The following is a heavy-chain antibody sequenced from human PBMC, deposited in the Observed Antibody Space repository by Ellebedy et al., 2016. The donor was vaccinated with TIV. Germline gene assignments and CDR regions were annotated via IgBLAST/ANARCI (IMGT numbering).Heavy chain of an antibody. CDR2: INPTSGST. Sequence: ASVKVSXXASGCTFRYFYMHWVRQAPGQGLEWVGVINPTSGSTSYAQKFQGRVTMTRDTSTSTVYMEMTNLRSDDTAVYYCARDLVGETSFVGYWGQGTLVTVSS. J-gene: IGHJ4*02. V-gene: IGHV1-46*01. CDR1: GCTFRYFY. CDR3: ARDLVGETSFVGY. D-gene: IGHD1-26*01.